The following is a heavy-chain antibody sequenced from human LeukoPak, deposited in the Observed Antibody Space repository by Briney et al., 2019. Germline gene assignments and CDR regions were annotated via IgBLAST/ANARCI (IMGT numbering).Heavy chain of an antibody. CDR3: ATSYDMGWLIGY. Sequence: GGSLRLSCAASGFTFSNYGMHWVRQVPGQGLEWVANIKQDGSEKFYVASVKGRFTISRDNGKSSLYLQMNSLRAEDTALYYCATSYDMGWLIGYWGQGTLVTVSS. CDR1: GFTFSNYG. V-gene: IGHV3-7*03. CDR2: IKQDGSEK. D-gene: IGHD3/OR15-3a*01. J-gene: IGHJ4*02.